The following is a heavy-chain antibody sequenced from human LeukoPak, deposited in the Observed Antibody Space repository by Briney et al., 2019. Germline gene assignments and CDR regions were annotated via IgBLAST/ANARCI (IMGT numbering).Heavy chain of an antibody. V-gene: IGHV2-70*01. CDR3: ARFHRYLGVSLDY. J-gene: IGHJ4*02. Sequence: SGPTLVNPTQPLTLTCTFSGFSLTTSGMCVSWIRQPPGKALEWLALIDWDDDKFYSTSLKTRLTISKDTSKNQLVRTMTNMDTVDTATYYCARFHRYLGVSLDYWAQGTLVTVSS. CDR2: IDWDDDK. CDR1: GFSLTTSGMC. D-gene: IGHD3-16*01.